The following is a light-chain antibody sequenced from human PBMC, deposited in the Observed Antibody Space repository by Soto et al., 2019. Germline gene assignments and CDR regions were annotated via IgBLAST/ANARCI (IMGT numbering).Light chain of an antibody. CDR2: HSS. J-gene: IGKJ1*01. Sequence: DIQMTQSPSSLSASVGDRVTITCRASQSISTYLNWYQQKPGKAPKLLIYHSSTLQSGVPSRFSGSGSGTDFTLTISRLEPEDFAVYYCQQYGSSPGTFGQGTKVDIK. V-gene: IGKV1-39*01. CDR1: QSISTY. CDR3: QQYGSSPGT.